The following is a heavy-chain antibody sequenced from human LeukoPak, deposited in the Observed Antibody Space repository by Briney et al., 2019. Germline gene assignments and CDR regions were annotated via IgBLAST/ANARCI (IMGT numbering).Heavy chain of an antibody. J-gene: IGHJ6*03. CDR3: ARERHPIYYYYYMDV. D-gene: IGHD5-24*01. CDR2: INPNSGGT. Sequence: GASVKVSCKASGYTFTGYYMHWVRQAPGQGLEWTGWINPNSGGTNYAQKFQGRVTMTRDTSISTAYMELSRLRSDDTAVYYCARERHPIYYYYYMDVWGKGTTVTVSS. CDR1: GYTFTGYY. V-gene: IGHV1-2*02.